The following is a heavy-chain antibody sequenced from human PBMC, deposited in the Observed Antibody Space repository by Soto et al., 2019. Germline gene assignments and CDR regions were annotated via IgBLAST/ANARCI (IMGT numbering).Heavy chain of an antibody. CDR3: ARHTAQGYDFGSGYSRGGTNGFEP. D-gene: IGHD3-3*01. V-gene: IGHV4-39*01. J-gene: IGHJ5*02. Sequence: PSETVSLTCTVSGGCTSSSSYYWGWIRQPPGKGLAWIGGIYYSGSTYYNPSLKSRVTISVDTSKNQFSLKLRSVTAADTAVYYCARHTAQGYDFGSGYSRGGTNGFEPWGQGTLVTVSS. CDR1: GGCTSSSSYY. CDR2: IYYSGST.